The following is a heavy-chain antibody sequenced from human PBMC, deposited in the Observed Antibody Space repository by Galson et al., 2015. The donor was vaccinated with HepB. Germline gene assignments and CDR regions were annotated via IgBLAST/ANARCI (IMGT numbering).Heavy chain of an antibody. V-gene: IGHV4-34*01. CDR3: ARGIVGATEGARRFDK. J-gene: IGHJ5*02. CDR1: GGSFSGYY. CDR2: INHSGTT. Sequence: SETLSLTCDVYGGSFSGYYWSWIRQAPGKGLEWIGEINHSGTTNYNPSLKSRVTVSVDRSENQFSLKVTSVTAADTAVYFCARGIVGATEGARRFDKWGQGALVTVSS. D-gene: IGHD1-26*01.